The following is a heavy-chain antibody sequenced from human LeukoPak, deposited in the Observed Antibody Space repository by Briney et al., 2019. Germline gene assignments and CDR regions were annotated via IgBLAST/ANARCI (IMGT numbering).Heavy chain of an antibody. CDR1: GGSISSSSYY. CDR3: ARHNRDYEGAEYFQH. Sequence: SETLSLTCTVSGGSISSSSYYWGWIRQPPGKGLEWIGSIYYSGSTYYNPSLKSRVTISVDTSKNQFSLKLSSVTAADTAVYYCARHNRDYEGAEYFQHWGQGTLVTVSS. J-gene: IGHJ1*01. D-gene: IGHD1-7*01. CDR2: IYYSGST. V-gene: IGHV4-39*01.